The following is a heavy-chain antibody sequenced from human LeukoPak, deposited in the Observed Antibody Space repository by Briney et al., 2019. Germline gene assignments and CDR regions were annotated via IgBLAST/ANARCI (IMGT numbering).Heavy chain of an antibody. V-gene: IGHV3-30-3*01. CDR3: AAPHEDY. Sequence: GGSLRLSCAASGFTFSSYAMHWVRQAPGKGLEWVAVISYDGSNKYYADSVKGRFTISRDNSKNTLYLQMNCLRAEDTAVYYCAAPHEDYWGQGTLVTVSS. CDR2: ISYDGSNK. CDR1: GFTFSSYA. J-gene: IGHJ4*02.